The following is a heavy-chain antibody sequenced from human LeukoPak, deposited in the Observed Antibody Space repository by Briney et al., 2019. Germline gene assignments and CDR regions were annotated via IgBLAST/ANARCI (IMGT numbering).Heavy chain of an antibody. CDR3: AKGGHDFNPFYW. Sequence: GGSLRLSCAASGFTVSSNYMSWVRQAPGKGLEWVSSIKGGGGDPFYADSVKGRFTISRDNPKNTLFLQLNSLRAEDSAVYYCAKGGHDFNPFYWWGQGTLVTVSS. CDR2: IKGGGGDP. V-gene: IGHV3-53*01. CDR1: GFTVSSNY. J-gene: IGHJ4*02. D-gene: IGHD2-21*02.